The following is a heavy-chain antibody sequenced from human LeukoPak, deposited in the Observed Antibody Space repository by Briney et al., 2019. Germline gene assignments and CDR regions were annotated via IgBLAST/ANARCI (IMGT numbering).Heavy chain of an antibody. CDR3: ARDRAPAAITQYSWFDP. CDR1: GGTFSSYA. CDR2: IIPIFGTA. D-gene: IGHD2-2*01. Sequence: GASVKVSCKASGGTFSSYAISWVRQAPGQGLEWMGGIIPIFGTANYAQKFQGRVTITADESTSTAYMELSSLRSEDTAVYYCARDRAPAAITQYSWFDPWGQGTLVTVSS. V-gene: IGHV1-69*13. J-gene: IGHJ5*02.